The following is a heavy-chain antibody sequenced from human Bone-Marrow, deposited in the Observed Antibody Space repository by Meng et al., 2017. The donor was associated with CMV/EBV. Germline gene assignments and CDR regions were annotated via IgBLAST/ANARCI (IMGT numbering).Heavy chain of an antibody. Sequence: GESLKISCAASGFTFSSNAMSWVRQAPGKGLEWVAFIRYDGSNKYYADSVKGRFTISRDNSKNTLYLQMNSLRAEDTAVYYCAKDLGVTPLSGGLQFDDWGQGTLVAVSS. CDR2: IRYDGSNK. D-gene: IGHD5-24*01. CDR1: GFTFSSNA. J-gene: IGHJ4*02. V-gene: IGHV3-30*02. CDR3: AKDLGVTPLSGGLQFDD.